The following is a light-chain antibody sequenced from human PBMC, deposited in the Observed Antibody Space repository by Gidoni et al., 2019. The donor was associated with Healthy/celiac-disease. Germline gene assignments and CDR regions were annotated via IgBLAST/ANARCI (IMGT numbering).Light chain of an antibody. CDR1: QSVSSY. CDR3: QQRSNWPPIT. Sequence: EFVLTQSPATLSLSPGERATLACRASQSVSSYLAWYQQKPGQAPRLLIYDASNRATGIPARFSGSVSGTDFTLTISSLEPEDFAVYYCQQRSNWPPITFGQGTRLEIK. CDR2: DAS. J-gene: IGKJ5*01. V-gene: IGKV3-11*01.